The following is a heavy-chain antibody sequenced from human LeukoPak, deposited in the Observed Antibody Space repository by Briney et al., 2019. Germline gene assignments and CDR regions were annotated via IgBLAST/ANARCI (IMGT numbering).Heavy chain of an antibody. V-gene: IGHV3-21*01. D-gene: IGHD3-3*01. Sequence: PGGSLILSCAASGFTFSSYSMNWVRQAPGKGLEWVSSISSSSSYIYYADSVKGRFTISRDNAKNSLYLQMNSLRAEDTAVYYCARERQNKDFWSGGDYWGQGTLVTVSS. CDR2: ISSSSSYI. CDR3: ARERQNKDFWSGGDY. CDR1: GFTFSSYS. J-gene: IGHJ4*02.